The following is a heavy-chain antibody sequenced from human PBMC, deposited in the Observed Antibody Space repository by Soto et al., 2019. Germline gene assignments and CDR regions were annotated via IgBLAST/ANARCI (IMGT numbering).Heavy chain of an antibody. CDR2: IIPILDFT. CDR1: GGTFSRHT. J-gene: IGHJ5*02. Sequence: QVHLVQSGAEVKKPGSSVKVSCKASGGTFSRHTISWVRQAPGQGLEWMGRIIPILDFTNYAQKFQGRVTVTADRSTSTAYMGLSSLRSEDTAMYYCARYRDYGDYVGYFDPWGQGILVTVSS. D-gene: IGHD4-17*01. V-gene: IGHV1-69*02. CDR3: ARYRDYGDYVGYFDP.